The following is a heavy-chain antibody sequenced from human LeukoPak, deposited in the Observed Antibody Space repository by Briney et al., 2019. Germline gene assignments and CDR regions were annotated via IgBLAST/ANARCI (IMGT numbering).Heavy chain of an antibody. Sequence: GGSLRLSCAASGFTFSSYDMSWVRQAPGKGLEWVSAISGSGGSTYYADSVKGRFAISRDNSKSTLYLQMNSLRAEDTAVYYCAKDRHAPGRYCSSTTCFPFDSWGQGTLVTVSS. V-gene: IGHV3-23*01. CDR2: ISGSGGST. J-gene: IGHJ5*01. D-gene: IGHD2-2*01. CDR1: GFTFSSYD. CDR3: AKDRHAPGRYCSSTTCFPFDS.